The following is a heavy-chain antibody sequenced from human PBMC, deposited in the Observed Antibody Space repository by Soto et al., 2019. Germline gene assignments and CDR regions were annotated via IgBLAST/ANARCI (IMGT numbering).Heavy chain of an antibody. D-gene: IGHD1-1*01. Sequence: QVQLVQSGAEVKKPGSSVKVSCKASEGTFSNYALTWVRQAPGQGLEWMGGIIPLSGTPNYAQKFQGRVTMTADKPTTTVYMELSSLIAADTAVYYCNRGLQLRARGQGTLVSVAS. CDR2: IIPLSGTP. J-gene: IGHJ4*02. CDR3: NRGLQLRA. V-gene: IGHV1-69*06. CDR1: EGTFSNYA.